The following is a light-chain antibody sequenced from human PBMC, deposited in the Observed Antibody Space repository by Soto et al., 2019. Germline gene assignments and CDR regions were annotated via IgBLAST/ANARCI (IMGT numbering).Light chain of an antibody. V-gene: IGLV1-40*01. CDR2: GNT. CDR1: SSNIGAGYE. J-gene: IGLJ1*01. Sequence: QAVVTQPPSVSGAPGQRVTISCTGSSSNIGAGYEVHWYQHLPGKAPKLLIYGNTNRPSGVPDRFSGSKSGTSASLAITGLQAEDAADYYCQSYDSSLSASYVFGGGTKLTVL. CDR3: QSYDSSLSASYV.